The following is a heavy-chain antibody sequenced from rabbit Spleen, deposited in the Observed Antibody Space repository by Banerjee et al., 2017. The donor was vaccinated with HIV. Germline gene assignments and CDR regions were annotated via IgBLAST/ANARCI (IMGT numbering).Heavy chain of an antibody. CDR1: GFSFTYIDY. J-gene: IGHJ6*01. D-gene: IGHD8-1*01. CDR3: ARDSGTSFSTYGMDL. V-gene: IGHV1S40*01. CDR2: VAAGVSFTT. Sequence: QQVVESGGGLVKPGTSLTLTCTASGFSFTYIDYLCWVRQPPGKGPEWIACVAAGVSFTTYYATWAKGRFTISKTSSTTVTLQMTSLTAADTATYFCARDSGTSFSTYGMDLWGPGTLVTVS.